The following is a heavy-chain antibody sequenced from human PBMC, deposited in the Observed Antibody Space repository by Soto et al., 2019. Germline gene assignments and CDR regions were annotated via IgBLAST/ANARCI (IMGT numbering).Heavy chain of an antibody. CDR1: GGTFSSYT. V-gene: IGHV1-69*02. Sequence: QVPLVQSGAEVKKPGSSVKVSCKASGGTFSSYTISWVRQAPGQGLEWVGRIIPILGIANYGLKFQGRVTITADKSTSTAYMELSSLRSEDTAVYYCARGTTNCSGGSCFDYWGQGTLVTVSS. J-gene: IGHJ4*02. D-gene: IGHD2-15*01. CDR3: ARGTTNCSGGSCFDY. CDR2: IIPILGIA.